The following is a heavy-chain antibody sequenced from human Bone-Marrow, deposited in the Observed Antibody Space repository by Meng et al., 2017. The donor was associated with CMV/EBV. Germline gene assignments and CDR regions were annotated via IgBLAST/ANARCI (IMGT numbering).Heavy chain of an antibody. CDR1: GFTFSSYS. V-gene: IGHV3-48*04. CDR2: ISSSSSTI. Sequence: GESLKISCAASGFTFSSYSMNWVRQAPGKGLEWVSYISSSSSTIYYADSVKGRFTISRDNAKNSLYLQMNSLRAEDTAVYYCARELTVTIGQGTHYYYYGMDVWGQGTTVTVSS. D-gene: IGHD4-11*01. J-gene: IGHJ6*02. CDR3: ARELTVTIGQGTHYYYYGMDV.